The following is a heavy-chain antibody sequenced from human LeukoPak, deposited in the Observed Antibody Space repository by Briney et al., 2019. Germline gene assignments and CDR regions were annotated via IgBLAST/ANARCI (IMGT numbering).Heavy chain of an antibody. CDR3: ARCERHNPLTSTTMVRGGYFDY. CDR1: GFTFSSYW. Sequence: GGSLRLSCAASGFTFSSYWMSWVRQAPGKGLEWVANIKQDGSEKYYVDSVKGRFTISRDNAKNSLYLQMNSLRAEDTAVYYCARCERHNPLTSTTMVRGGYFDYWGQGTLVTVSS. J-gene: IGHJ4*02. D-gene: IGHD3-10*01. CDR2: IKQDGSEK. V-gene: IGHV3-7*03.